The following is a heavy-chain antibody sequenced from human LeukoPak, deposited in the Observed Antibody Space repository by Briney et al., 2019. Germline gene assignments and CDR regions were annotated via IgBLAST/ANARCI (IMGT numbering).Heavy chain of an antibody. CDR1: GYTFSSYG. J-gene: IGHJ5*02. CDR3: ARDVGDIVTIPAAISVP. V-gene: IGHV1-18*01. CDR2: ISAYNGNT. D-gene: IGHD2-2*01. Sequence: SVKVSCKASGYTFSSYGISWVRQAPGQGLEWMGWISAYNGNTNYAQMLQGRVTMTTDTSTSTAYMEVRSLRSDDTAMYYCARDVGDIVTIPAAISVPWGQGTLVTVSS.